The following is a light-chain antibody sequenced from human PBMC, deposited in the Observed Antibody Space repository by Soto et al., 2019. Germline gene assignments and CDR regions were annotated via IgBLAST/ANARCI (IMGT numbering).Light chain of an antibody. J-gene: IGLJ3*02. V-gene: IGLV2-8*01. CDR3: SSYAASNNFYFV. Sequence: QSVLTQPPSASGSPGQSVTISCTGTSSDVGGYNYVSWYQQYPGRATKLMNYEDNKRPSGVPDRFSGTKSGNTDSLTVSGLQAEDEADYYCSSYAASNNFYFVFGGGTKVTVL. CDR1: SSDVGGYNY. CDR2: EDN.